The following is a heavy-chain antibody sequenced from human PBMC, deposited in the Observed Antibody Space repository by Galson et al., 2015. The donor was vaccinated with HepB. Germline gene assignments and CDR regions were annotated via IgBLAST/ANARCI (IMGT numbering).Heavy chain of an antibody. CDR2: IKQDGSEK. Sequence: SLRLSCAASGFTFSSYWMNWVRQAPGKGLEWVANIKQDGSEKYYVDSVKGRFTISRDNAKNSLYLQMNSLRAEDTAVYYCARDGGYSYGYVFDYWGQGTLVTVSS. CDR3: ARDGGYSYGYVFDY. J-gene: IGHJ4*02. V-gene: IGHV3-7*03. D-gene: IGHD5-18*01. CDR1: GFTFSSYW.